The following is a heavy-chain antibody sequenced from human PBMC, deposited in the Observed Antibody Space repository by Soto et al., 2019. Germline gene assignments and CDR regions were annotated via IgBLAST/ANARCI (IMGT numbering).Heavy chain of an antibody. CDR1: GFSLSNARMG. J-gene: IGHJ4*02. CDR2: IFSNDEK. V-gene: IGHV2-26*01. D-gene: IGHD1-26*01. Sequence: QVTLKESGPVLVKPTEPLTLTCTVSGFSLSNARMGVNWIRQPPGKALEWLAHIFSNDEKSYSTSLKSRLTISKDTSKSQVVLTMTNMDPVDTATYYCARIVIDRWELPPDYWGQGTLVTVSS. CDR3: ARIVIDRWELPPDY.